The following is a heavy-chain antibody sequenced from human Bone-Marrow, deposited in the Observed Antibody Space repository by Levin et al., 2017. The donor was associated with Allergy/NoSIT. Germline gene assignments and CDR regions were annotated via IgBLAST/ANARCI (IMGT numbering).Heavy chain of an antibody. Sequence: PGGSLRLSCAASGITFNTYDMNWVRQAPGKGLEWVSSVNPGTSYIYYADSVKGRFTISRDNAKNSLYLQMNSLRAEDTAVYYCATSEAVAAPPANYWGQGTLVTVSS. CDR2: VNPGTSYI. J-gene: IGHJ4*02. D-gene: IGHD6-19*01. V-gene: IGHV3-21*06. CDR3: ATSEAVAAPPANY. CDR1: GITFNTYD.